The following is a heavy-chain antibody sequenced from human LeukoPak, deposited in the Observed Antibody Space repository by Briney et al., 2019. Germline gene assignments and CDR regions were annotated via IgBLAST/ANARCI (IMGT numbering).Heavy chain of an antibody. CDR3: ASTYYYDSSGYLLDY. J-gene: IGHJ4*02. CDR1: GFTFSSYW. D-gene: IGHD3-22*01. CDR2: INSDGSST. V-gene: IGHV3-74*01. Sequence: GGSLRLSCAASGFTFSSYWMHWVRQAPGKGLVWVSRINSDGSSTSYADSVKGRFTISRDNAKNTLYLQMNRLRDEDTAVYYCASTYYYDSSGYLLDYWGQGTMVTVSS.